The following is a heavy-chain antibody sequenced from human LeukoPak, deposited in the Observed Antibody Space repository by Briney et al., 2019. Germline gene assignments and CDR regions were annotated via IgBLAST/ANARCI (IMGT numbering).Heavy chain of an antibody. CDR3: AKDRYSSGWYYFDY. J-gene: IGHJ4*02. V-gene: IGHV3-9*03. Sequence: PGGSLRLSCAASGFTFDDYAMHWVRQAPGKGLEWVSGISWNSGSIGYADSVKGRFTISRDNAKNSLYPQMNSLRAEDMALYYCAKDRYSSGWYYFDYWGQGTLVTVSS. CDR2: ISWNSGSI. CDR1: GFTFDDYA. D-gene: IGHD6-19*01.